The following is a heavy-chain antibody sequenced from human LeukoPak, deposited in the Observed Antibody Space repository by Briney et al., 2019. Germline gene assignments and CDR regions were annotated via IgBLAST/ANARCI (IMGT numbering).Heavy chain of an antibody. V-gene: IGHV3-48*03. CDR1: GFPFSSYE. CDR2: LSSSGSTI. J-gene: IGHJ5*02. CDR3: MAYYDGAGSGRAWFDP. D-gene: IGHD3-10*01. Sequence: AGGCLRLSRAASGFPFSSYEMNGVPQAPGKGLECVSYLSSSGSTIHYADSLKGRFTISRDNAKNSLYLQMNSLRGEDTAVYYCMAYYDGAGSGRAWFDPWGEGALVTVSS.